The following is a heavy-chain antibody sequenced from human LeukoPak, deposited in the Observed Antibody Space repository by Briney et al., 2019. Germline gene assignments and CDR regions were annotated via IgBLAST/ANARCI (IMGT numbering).Heavy chain of an antibody. Sequence: ASVKVSCTVSGYTLTELSMHWVRQAPGKGLEWMGGFDPEDGETIYAQKFQGRVTMTEDTSTDTAYMELSSLRSEDTAVYYCATAPRYDFWSGYYFDYWGQGTLVTVSS. V-gene: IGHV1-24*01. CDR2: FDPEDGET. J-gene: IGHJ4*02. D-gene: IGHD3-3*01. CDR3: ATAPRYDFWSGYYFDY. CDR1: GYTLTELS.